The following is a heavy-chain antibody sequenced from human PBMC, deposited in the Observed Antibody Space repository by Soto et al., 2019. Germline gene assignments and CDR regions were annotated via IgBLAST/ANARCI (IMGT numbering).Heavy chain of an antibody. Sequence: PGGSLRLSCAASGFTLSSYSMNWVRQAPGKGLEWVSSISSSSSYIYYADSVKGRFTISRDNAKNSLYLQMNSLRAEDTAVYYCARDRYSGSYSEAFDYWGQGTLVTVSS. D-gene: IGHD1-26*01. CDR1: GFTLSSYS. V-gene: IGHV3-21*01. CDR3: ARDRYSGSYSEAFDY. CDR2: ISSSSSYI. J-gene: IGHJ4*02.